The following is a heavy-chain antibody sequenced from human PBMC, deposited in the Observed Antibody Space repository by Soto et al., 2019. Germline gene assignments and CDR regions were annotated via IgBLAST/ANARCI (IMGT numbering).Heavy chain of an antibody. Sequence: PGESLKISCVGSGYTFTRYWIAWVRQLPGKGLEWMGIIYPDDSETRYSPSFQGQVTISADRSLNAVYLQWTSLKASDTAIYYCARQETYGDYGGWFDPWGQGTLVTVSS. CDR3: ARQETYGDYGGWFDP. CDR1: GYTFTRYW. V-gene: IGHV5-51*01. CDR2: IYPDDSET. J-gene: IGHJ5*02. D-gene: IGHD4-17*01.